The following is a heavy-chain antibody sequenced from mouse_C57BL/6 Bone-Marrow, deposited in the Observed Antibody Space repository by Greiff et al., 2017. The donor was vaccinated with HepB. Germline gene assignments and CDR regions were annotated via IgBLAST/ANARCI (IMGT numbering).Heavy chain of an antibody. CDR2: IYPGDGDT. D-gene: IGHD2-5*01. CDR1: GYAFSSYW. CDR3: ARSNRYAMDY. V-gene: IGHV1-80*01. Sequence: QVQLKQSGAELVKPGASVKISCKASGYAFSSYWMNWVKQRPGKGLEWIGQIYPGDGDTNYNGKFKGKATLTADKSSSTAYMQLSSLTSEDSGVYFCARSNRYAMDYWGQGTSVTVSS. J-gene: IGHJ4*01.